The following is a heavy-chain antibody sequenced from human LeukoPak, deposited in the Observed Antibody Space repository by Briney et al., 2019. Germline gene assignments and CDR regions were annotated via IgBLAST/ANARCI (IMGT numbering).Heavy chain of an antibody. J-gene: IGHJ4*02. CDR3: ARGRITMT. V-gene: IGHV3-7*01. CDR1: GFTFSSNW. Sequence: GGSLRLSCATSGFTFSSNWITWVRQAPGKGLEWVANIKEDGSENYYVDSVKGRFTISRDNAKNSLYLQMNSLRAEDTAVYYCARGRITMTWGQGTVVTVYS. D-gene: IGHD3-22*01. CDR2: IKEDGSEN.